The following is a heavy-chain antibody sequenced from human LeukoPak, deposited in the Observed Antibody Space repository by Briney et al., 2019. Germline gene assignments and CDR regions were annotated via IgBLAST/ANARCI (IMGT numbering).Heavy chain of an antibody. CDR1: GFSISNSA. D-gene: IGHD5-12*01. V-gene: IGHV3-23*01. Sequence: GGSLRLSCAASGFSISNSAMSWVRQAPGKGLEWVSLIVASSGSTFYADSVKGRFTTSGDSSKNTLYLQMNSLRAEDMAVYYCAKGAYDYIEMGYFDYWGQGTLVTVSS. CDR3: AKGAYDYIEMGYFDY. CDR2: IVASSGST. J-gene: IGHJ4*02.